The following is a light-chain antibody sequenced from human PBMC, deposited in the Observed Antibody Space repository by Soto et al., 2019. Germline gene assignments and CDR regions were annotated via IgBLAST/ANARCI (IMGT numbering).Light chain of an antibody. CDR3: CAYACTHLV. Sequence: QSALTQPASVSGSPGQSITISCTGTSSDVGSSNLLSWYQQHPGKAPKLMIYDGDKRPSGVSSRFSASRSGNTASLTISGLQAEDEADYYCCAYACTHLVFGGGTKLTVL. V-gene: IGLV2-23*01. CDR2: DGD. J-gene: IGLJ2*01. CDR1: SSDVGSSNL.